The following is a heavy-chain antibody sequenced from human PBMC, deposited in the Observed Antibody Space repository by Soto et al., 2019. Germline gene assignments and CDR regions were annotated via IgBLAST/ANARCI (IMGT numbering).Heavy chain of an antibody. CDR3: AKGNTYYYDSSGYYLGHDWFDP. Sequence: GGSLRLSCAASGFTFSSYAMSWVRQAPGKGLEWVSAISGSGGSTYYADSVKGRFTISRDNSKNTLYLQMNSLRAEDTAVYYCAKGNTYYYDSSGYYLGHDWFDPWGQGTLVTVSS. CDR2: ISGSGGST. J-gene: IGHJ5*02. CDR1: GFTFSSYA. V-gene: IGHV3-23*01. D-gene: IGHD3-22*01.